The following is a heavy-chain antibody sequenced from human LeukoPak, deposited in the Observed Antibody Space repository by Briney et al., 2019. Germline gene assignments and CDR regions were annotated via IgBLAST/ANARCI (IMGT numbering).Heavy chain of an antibody. V-gene: IGHV4-39*01. J-gene: IGHJ4*02. CDR2: IYYSGST. D-gene: IGHD2-15*01. CDR1: GGSITTTNYY. CDR3: ARLGWDY. Sequence: SETLYLTCTVSGGSITTTNYYWGWIRQPPGKGLEWIGNIYYSGSTYYNPSLKSRVTISADTSKNQFSLKLSSVTAADTAVYYCARLGWDYWGQGMLVTVSS.